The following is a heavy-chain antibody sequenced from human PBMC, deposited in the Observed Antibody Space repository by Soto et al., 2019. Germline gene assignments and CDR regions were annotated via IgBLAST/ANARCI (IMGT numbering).Heavy chain of an antibody. CDR3: ARVASDYINSVDH. V-gene: IGHV3-23*01. D-gene: IGHD4-4*01. CDR1: GFTFNAYA. Sequence: EVQLLESGGGLVQPGGSLRLSCAASGFTFNAYAMTWVRQAPGKGLEWVSAIGGSGGNRYYAASVKGRFTISRDNSKDTLDLQMNRLRFVDTGVYYCARVASDYINSVDHWGQGILVTVSS. CDR2: IGGSGGNR. J-gene: IGHJ4*02.